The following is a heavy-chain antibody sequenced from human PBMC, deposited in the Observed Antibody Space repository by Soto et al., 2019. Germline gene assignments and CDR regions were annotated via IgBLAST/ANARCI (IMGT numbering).Heavy chain of an antibody. D-gene: IGHD4-17*01. CDR1: GFTFSSYS. CDR2: ISSSSSTI. CDR3: ARDSPVRFMDV. J-gene: IGHJ6*03. Sequence: GGSLRLSCAASGFTFSSYSMNWVRQAPGKGLEWVSYISSSSSTIYYADSVKGRFTISRDNAKNSLYLQMNSLRAEDTAVYYCARDSPVRFMDVWGKGTTVTVSS. V-gene: IGHV3-48*01.